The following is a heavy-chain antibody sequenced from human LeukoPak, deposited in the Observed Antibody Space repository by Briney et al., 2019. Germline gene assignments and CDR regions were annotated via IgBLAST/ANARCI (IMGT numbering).Heavy chain of an antibody. Sequence: SETLSLTCAVYGGSFSGYYWSWIRQPPGKGLEWIGEINHSGSTNYNPSLKSRVTISVDTSKNQFSLKLSSVTAADTVVYYCARGLHSGSYYGLDYWGQGTLVTVSS. CDR2: INHSGST. V-gene: IGHV4-34*01. D-gene: IGHD1-26*01. CDR1: GGSFSGYY. J-gene: IGHJ4*02. CDR3: ARGLHSGSYYGLDY.